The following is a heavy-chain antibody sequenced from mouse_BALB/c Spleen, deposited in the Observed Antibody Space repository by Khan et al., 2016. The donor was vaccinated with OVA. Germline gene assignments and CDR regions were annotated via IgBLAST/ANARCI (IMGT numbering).Heavy chain of an antibody. Sequence: VQLKQSGPELVKPGASVKIPCKASGYSFTGYFMNWVMQSHGKSLEWIGRINPYNGDTFYNQKFKGKATLTVDKSSSTAHMELRSLASEDSAVYYCARETYYGSSMDYWGQGTSVTVSS. CDR1: GYSFTGYF. V-gene: IGHV1-20*02. CDR3: ARETYYGSSMDY. J-gene: IGHJ4*01. D-gene: IGHD2-10*01. CDR2: INPYNGDT.